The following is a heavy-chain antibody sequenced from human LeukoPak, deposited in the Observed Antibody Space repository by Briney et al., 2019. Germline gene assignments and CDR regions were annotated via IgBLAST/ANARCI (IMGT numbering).Heavy chain of an antibody. J-gene: IGHJ3*02. Sequence: PGGSLRLSCAASGFTFSTYAMSWVRQAPGKGLEWVSAISGSGGSTYYADSVKGRFTISRDNSKNTLYLQMNSLRAEDTAVYYCAKGKGDYDSSGYYYGSPDAFDIWGQGTMVTVSS. CDR1: GFTFSTYA. CDR3: AKGKGDYDSSGYYYGSPDAFDI. D-gene: IGHD3-22*01. V-gene: IGHV3-23*01. CDR2: ISGSGGST.